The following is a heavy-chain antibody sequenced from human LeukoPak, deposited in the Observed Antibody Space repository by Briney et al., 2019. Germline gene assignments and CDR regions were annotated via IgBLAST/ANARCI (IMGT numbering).Heavy chain of an antibody. Sequence: PSETLSLTCAVSGDSNSSYYWSWIRQPPGKGLEWIGFIYYSGSTNYNPSLQSRVTISVDTSKNQFSLKLSSVTAADTAVYYCARQGFWRGYFVFDYWGQGTLVTVSS. CDR2: IYYSGST. V-gene: IGHV4-59*08. D-gene: IGHD3-3*01. CDR3: ARQGFWRGYFVFDY. CDR1: GDSNSSYY. J-gene: IGHJ4*02.